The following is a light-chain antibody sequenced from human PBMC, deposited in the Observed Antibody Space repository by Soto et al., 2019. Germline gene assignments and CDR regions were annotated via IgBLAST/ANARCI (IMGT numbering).Light chain of an antibody. CDR2: TND. Sequence: QSVLTQPPSASGTPGQRVPISCAGSSSNIESNTVYWYQQLPGMAPRLLIHTNDRRPSGVPDLLSGSKSGPSASLAISVLQSEDEAAYYCLAWDDSLNGYLFGTGTKVTVL. CDR3: LAWDDSLNGYL. J-gene: IGLJ1*01. CDR1: SSNIESNT. V-gene: IGLV1-44*01.